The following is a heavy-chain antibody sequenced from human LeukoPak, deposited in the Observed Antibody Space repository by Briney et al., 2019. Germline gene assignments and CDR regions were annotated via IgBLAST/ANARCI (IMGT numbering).Heavy chain of an antibody. V-gene: IGHV3-15*01. CDR1: GFTFNSAW. Sequence: GGSLRLSCAASGFTFNSAWMGWVRQAPGKGLEWVGRIKSGSDGGATHYAAPVKGRFTISRDDSQNTVYLQMNSLKTEDTAVYYCTTDQLEGYYDAWSGYYLFWGQGTLVTVSS. J-gene: IGHJ4*02. CDR2: IKSGSDGGAT. D-gene: IGHD3-3*01. CDR3: TTDQLEGYYDAWSGYYLF.